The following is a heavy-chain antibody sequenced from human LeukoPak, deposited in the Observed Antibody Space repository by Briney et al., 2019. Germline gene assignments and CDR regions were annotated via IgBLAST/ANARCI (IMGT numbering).Heavy chain of an antibody. CDR2: IYTSGST. Sequence: PSETLSLTCTVSGGSISSYYWSWIRQPAGKGLEWIGRIYTSGSTNYNPSLKSRVTMSVDTSKNQFSLKLSSVTAADTAVYYCARTTVTTSTSINWFDPWGQGTLVTVSS. J-gene: IGHJ5*02. CDR1: GGSISSYY. V-gene: IGHV4-4*07. D-gene: IGHD4-17*01. CDR3: ARTTVTTSTSINWFDP.